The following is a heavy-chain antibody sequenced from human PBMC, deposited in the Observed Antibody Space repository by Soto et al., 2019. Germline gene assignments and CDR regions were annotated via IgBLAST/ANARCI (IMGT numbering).Heavy chain of an antibody. CDR3: TRGFLEWLRVYYYYGMDV. CDR1: GFTFGDYA. Sequence: PGGSLRLSCPASGFTFGDYAMSWFRQAPGKGLEWVGFIRSKAYGGTTEYAASVKGRFTISRDDSKSIAYLQMNSLKTEDTAVYYCTRGFLEWLRVYYYYGMDVWGQGTTVTVSS. D-gene: IGHD3-3*01. J-gene: IGHJ6*02. CDR2: IRSKAYGGTT. V-gene: IGHV3-49*03.